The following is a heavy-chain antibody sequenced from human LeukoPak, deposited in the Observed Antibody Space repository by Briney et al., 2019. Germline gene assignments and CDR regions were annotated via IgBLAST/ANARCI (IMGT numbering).Heavy chain of an antibody. CDR2: INPNSGDA. J-gene: IGHJ4*02. CDR1: GYTFTVYF. CDR3: ARNGRYSAFDY. V-gene: IGHV1-2*02. D-gene: IGHD6-19*01. Sequence: ASVKVSCKASGYTFTVYFTHWVRQAPGQGLEWMGWINPNSGDANYAQKFQVRVTMTRDTSIRTAYMELSRLRSDDTAVYYCARNGRYSAFDYWGQGTLVTVSS.